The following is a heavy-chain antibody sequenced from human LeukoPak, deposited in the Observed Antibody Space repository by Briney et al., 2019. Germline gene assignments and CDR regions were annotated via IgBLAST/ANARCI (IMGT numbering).Heavy chain of an antibody. D-gene: IGHD6-13*01. V-gene: IGHV3-30*18. Sequence: PGGSLRLSCAASGFTFSSYGMHRVRQAPGKGLEWVAVISYDGSNKYYADSVKGRFTISRDNSKNTLYLLMNSLRAEDTAVYYCAKFPGGGIAATGTSYWGQGTLVTVSS. CDR2: ISYDGSNK. J-gene: IGHJ4*02. CDR3: AKFPGGGIAATGTSY. CDR1: GFTFSSYG.